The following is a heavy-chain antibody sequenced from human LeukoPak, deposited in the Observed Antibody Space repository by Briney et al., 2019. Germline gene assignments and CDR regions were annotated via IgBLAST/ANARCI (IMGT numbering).Heavy chain of an antibody. CDR2: ISSSSSYI. D-gene: IGHD5-24*01. CDR1: GFTFSSYS. V-gene: IGHV3-21*01. CDR3: ARGRDGRIRHDY. Sequence: GGSLRLSCAASGFTFSSYSMNWVRQAPGKGLEWVSSISSSSSYIYYADSVKGRFTISRDNAKNSLYLQMNSLRAEDTAVYYCARGRDGRIRHDYWGQGTLVTVSS. J-gene: IGHJ4*02.